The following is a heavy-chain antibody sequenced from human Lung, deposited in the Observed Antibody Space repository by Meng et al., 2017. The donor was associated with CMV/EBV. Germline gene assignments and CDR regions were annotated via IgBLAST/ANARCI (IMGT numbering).Heavy chain of an antibody. V-gene: IGHV3-74*01. Sequence: GGSXRLXCVAPGFTFSSYWMHWVRQAPGKGLVWVSRIKSDGTSSAYADSVRGRFTISRDNAKNTLYPQMTSLNADDTAVYYCAREHYRQHYYYGMDVWVQGTXVTVSS. J-gene: IGHJ6*02. CDR1: GFTFSSYW. CDR3: AREHYRQHYYYGMDV. D-gene: IGHD4-11*01. CDR2: IKSDGTSS.